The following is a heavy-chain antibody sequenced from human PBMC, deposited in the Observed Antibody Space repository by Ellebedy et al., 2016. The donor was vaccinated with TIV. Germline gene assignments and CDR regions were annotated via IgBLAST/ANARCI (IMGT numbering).Heavy chain of an antibody. Sequence: SGPTLVKPTETLTLTCTVSGFSLSNARMGVSWIRQPPGKALEWLAHIFSNDEKSYSTSLKSRLTISKDTSKNQVVLTMTNMDPMDTATYFCAHRLFPGGTGAFDIWGQGTMVTVSS. J-gene: IGHJ3*02. V-gene: IGHV2-26*01. D-gene: IGHD3-16*01. CDR3: AHRLFPGGTGAFDI. CDR1: GFSLSNARMG. CDR2: IFSNDEK.